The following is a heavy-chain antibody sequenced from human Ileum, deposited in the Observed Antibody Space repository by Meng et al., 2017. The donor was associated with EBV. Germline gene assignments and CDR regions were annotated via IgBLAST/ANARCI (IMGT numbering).Heavy chain of an antibody. CDR3: ASSDYYRSDY. J-gene: IGHJ4*02. D-gene: IGHD3-22*01. V-gene: IGHV4-4*02. CDR2: TSHSGRT. CDR1: GGSISRSDW. Sequence: QVQLQVSGPGLVKPSATLSLTCAVSGGSISRSDWWSWVRQPPGKGLEWIGETSHSGRTNYSPSLKSRVTISLDKSKNQLSLKLNSVTAADTAVYYCASSDYYRSDYWGQGTLVTVSS.